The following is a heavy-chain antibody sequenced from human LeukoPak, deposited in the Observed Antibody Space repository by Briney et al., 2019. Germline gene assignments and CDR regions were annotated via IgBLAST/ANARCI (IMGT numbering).Heavy chain of an antibody. CDR3: ARVELRSPDDNWFDP. CDR2: PCYRSNWYN. J-gene: IGHJ5*02. Sequence: SQTLSLTCSISRDSVSSNSAAWNWIRQSPSRVLKWLGRPCYRSNWYNDYAVSVKSRITINPDTSKNQFSLQLNSVTPEDTAVYYCARVELRSPDDNWFDPWGQGTLVTVSS. CDR1: RDSVSSNSAA. V-gene: IGHV6-1*01. D-gene: IGHD1-7*01.